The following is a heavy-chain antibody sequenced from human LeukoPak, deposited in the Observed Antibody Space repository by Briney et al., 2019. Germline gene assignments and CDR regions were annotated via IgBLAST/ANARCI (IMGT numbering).Heavy chain of an antibody. D-gene: IGHD6-13*01. CDR1: GFTFSSYS. Sequence: GGSLRLSCAASGFTFSSYSMNWVRQAPGKGLEWVSSISSSSYIYYADSVKGRFTISRDNAKNSLYLQMNSLRAEDTAVYYCARDQQLVPFDYWGQGTLVTVSS. J-gene: IGHJ4*02. CDR2: ISSSSYI. CDR3: ARDQQLVPFDY. V-gene: IGHV3-21*01.